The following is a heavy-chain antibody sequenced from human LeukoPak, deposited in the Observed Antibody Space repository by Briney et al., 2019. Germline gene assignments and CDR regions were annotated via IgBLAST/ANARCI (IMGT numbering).Heavy chain of an antibody. Sequence: SGGSLRLSCAASRFTFSTYGMSWVRQAPGKGLEWVSSISGSGGSTNYADSVKGRFTISRDNSKNTLYLQMNSLRAEDTAVYYCARPAVLRFLEWLPDYWGQGTLVTVSS. CDR3: ARPAVLRFLEWLPDY. D-gene: IGHD3-3*01. CDR2: ISGSGGST. J-gene: IGHJ4*02. CDR1: RFTFSTYG. V-gene: IGHV3-23*01.